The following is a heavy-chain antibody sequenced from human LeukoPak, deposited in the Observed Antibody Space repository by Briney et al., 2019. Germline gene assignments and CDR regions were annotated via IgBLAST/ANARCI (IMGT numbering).Heavy chain of an antibody. CDR3: ASPIRPRGAFDI. J-gene: IGHJ3*02. V-gene: IGHV4-30-4*08. D-gene: IGHD3-10*01. CDR2: IYYSGST. Sequence: SETLSLTCTVSGGSISSGDYYWSWIRQPPGKGLEWIGYIYYSGSTYYNPSLKSRVTISVDTSKNQFSLKLSSVTAADTAVYYCASPIRPRGAFDIWGQGTMVTVSS. CDR1: GGSISSGDYY.